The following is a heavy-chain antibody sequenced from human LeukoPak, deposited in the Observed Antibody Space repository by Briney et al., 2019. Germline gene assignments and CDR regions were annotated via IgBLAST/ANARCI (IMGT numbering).Heavy chain of an antibody. J-gene: IGHJ4*02. CDR2: ISAYNGNT. Sequence: ASVKVSCKASGYTFTSYGISWVRQAPGQGLEWMGWISAYNGNTNYAQKLQGRVTMTTDTSTSTAYMELRSLRSDDTAVYYCARDLGGRYGAVFADYWGQGTLVTVSS. CDR1: GYTFTSYG. V-gene: IGHV1-18*01. D-gene: IGHD1-26*01. CDR3: ARDLGGRYGAVFADY.